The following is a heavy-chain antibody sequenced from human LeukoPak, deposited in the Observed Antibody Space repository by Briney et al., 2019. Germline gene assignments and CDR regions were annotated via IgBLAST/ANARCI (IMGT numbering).Heavy chain of an antibody. CDR2: IYYSGST. D-gene: IGHD4-23*01. Sequence: SETLSLTCTVSGGSISSSSYYWGWIRQPPGKGLEWIGSIYYSGSTNYNPSLKSRVTMSVDTSKNQFSLKLSSVTAADTAVYYCARDDYGGSPYYYYYMDVWGKGTTVTVSS. CDR3: ARDDYGGSPYYYYYMDV. J-gene: IGHJ6*03. CDR1: GGSISSSSYY. V-gene: IGHV4-39*07.